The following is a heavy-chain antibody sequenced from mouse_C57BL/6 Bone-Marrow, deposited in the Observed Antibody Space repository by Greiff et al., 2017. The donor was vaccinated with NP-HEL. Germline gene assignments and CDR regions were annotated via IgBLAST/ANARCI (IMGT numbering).Heavy chain of an antibody. J-gene: IGHJ1*03. V-gene: IGHV6-3*01. CDR1: GFTFSNYW. Sequence: EVQLQESGGGLVQPGGSMKLSCVASGFTFSNYWMNWVRQSPEKGLEWVAQIRLKSDNYATHYAESVKGRFTISRDDSKSSVYLQMNNLRAEDTGIYYCTVPSWDGWYFDVWGTGTTVTVSS. CDR2: IRLKSDNYAT. D-gene: IGHD4-1*01. CDR3: TVPSWDGWYFDV.